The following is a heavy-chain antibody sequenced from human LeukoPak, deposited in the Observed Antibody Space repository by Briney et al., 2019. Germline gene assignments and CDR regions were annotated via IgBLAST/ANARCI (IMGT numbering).Heavy chain of an antibody. V-gene: IGHV3-7*01. J-gene: IGHJ5*02. Sequence: GGSLRLPCGVSGFTFRLYCMSWVRQARAKGWVWVDNIKQDGSEKYYVDSVKGRFTISRDNAKNSLYLQMNSLRAEDTAVYYCARKLQLNWFDPGGQGTLVTVSS. CDR2: IKQDGSEK. D-gene: IGHD4-11*01. CDR1: GFTFRLYC. CDR3: ARKLQLNWFDP.